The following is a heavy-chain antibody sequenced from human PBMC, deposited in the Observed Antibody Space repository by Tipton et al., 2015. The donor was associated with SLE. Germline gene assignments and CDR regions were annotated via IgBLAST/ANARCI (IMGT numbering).Heavy chain of an antibody. J-gene: IGHJ3*02. CDR1: GFTFSNYN. D-gene: IGHD5-24*01. V-gene: IGHV3-21*01. CDR2: ITSGYDFT. Sequence: SLRLSCAASGFTFSNYNMNWVRQAPGRGLEWVSSITSGYDFTYYADSVKGLFTIPKDNAGDSLFLQMDSLRVEDTAVYYCARDLQRRLQFDAFEIWGRGTLVTVSS. CDR3: ARDLQRRLQFDAFEI.